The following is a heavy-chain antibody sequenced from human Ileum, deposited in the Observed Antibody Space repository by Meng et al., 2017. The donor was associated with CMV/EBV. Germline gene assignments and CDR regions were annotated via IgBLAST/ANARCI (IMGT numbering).Heavy chain of an antibody. Sequence: GESLKISCAASGFTFSSYWMSWVRQAPGKGLEWVAIISYDGYNKYYADSVKGRFTISRDNSKNTLYLQMNSLRAEDTAVYYCARDRLWAALGLGMDVWGQGTTVTVSS. CDR1: GFTFSSYW. CDR3: ARDRLWAALGLGMDV. D-gene: IGHD4/OR15-4a*01. CDR2: ISYDGYNK. V-gene: IGHV3-30-3*01. J-gene: IGHJ6*02.